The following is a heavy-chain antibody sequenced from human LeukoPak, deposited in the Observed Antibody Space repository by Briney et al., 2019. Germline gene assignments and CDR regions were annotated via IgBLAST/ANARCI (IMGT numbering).Heavy chain of an antibody. V-gene: IGHV4-39*01. CDR3: TSRGWIVGLVDY. D-gene: IGHD3-22*01. CDR1: GGSISSSSYY. CDR2: IYYSGTT. Sequence: SETLSLTCTVSGGSISSSSYYWGWIRQPPGKGLEWIASIYYSGTTYYNPSLKSRVSISADASKNQFSLKLSSVTAADTAVYYCTSRGWIVGLVDYWGQGTLVTVSS. J-gene: IGHJ4*02.